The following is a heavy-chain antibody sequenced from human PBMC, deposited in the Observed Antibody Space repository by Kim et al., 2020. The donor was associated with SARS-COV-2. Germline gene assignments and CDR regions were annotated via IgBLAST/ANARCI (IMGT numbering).Heavy chain of an antibody. CDR1: GGSFSGYY. D-gene: IGHD5-12*01. Sequence: SETLSLTCAVYGGSFSGYYWSWIRQPPGKGLEWIGEINHSGSTNYNPSLKSRVTISVDTSKNQFSLKLSSVTAADTAVYYCARVMLGVQWLRYRAFDIWGQGTMVTVSS. CDR2: INHSGST. CDR3: ARVMLGVQWLRYRAFDI. J-gene: IGHJ3*02. V-gene: IGHV4-34*01.